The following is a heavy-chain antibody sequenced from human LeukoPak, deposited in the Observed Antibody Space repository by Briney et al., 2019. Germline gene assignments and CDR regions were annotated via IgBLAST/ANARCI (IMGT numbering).Heavy chain of an antibody. D-gene: IGHD5-18*01. CDR3: ARGDSVQLWLTMGDY. V-gene: IGHV3-30-3*01. CDR2: ISHDGSNK. CDR1: GFTFSRYA. Sequence: GGSLRLSCAVSGFTFSRYAMAWVRQVPGKGLEWVAVISHDGSNKYYADSVKGRFTVSRDNSNNTLYLQMNSLRAEDTAVYYCARGDSVQLWLTMGDYWGQGTLVTVSS. J-gene: IGHJ4*02.